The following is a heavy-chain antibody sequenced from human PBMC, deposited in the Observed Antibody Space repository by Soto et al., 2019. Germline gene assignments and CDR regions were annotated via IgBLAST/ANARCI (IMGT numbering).Heavy chain of an antibody. Sequence: EVHLLESGGDVVQPGRSLRLSCAASGFTFSNYAMNWIRQAPVKGLEWLSSISANGRNAYYADSVKGRFTISRDRSKNTLYLQLECLRVEDTAIYFCAKDLSSLGWLALGAPFDSWGQGTLVTVSS. D-gene: IGHD3-22*01. V-gene: IGHV3-23*01. CDR1: GFTFSNYA. J-gene: IGHJ4*02. CDR2: ISANGRNA. CDR3: AKDLSSLGWLALGAPFDS.